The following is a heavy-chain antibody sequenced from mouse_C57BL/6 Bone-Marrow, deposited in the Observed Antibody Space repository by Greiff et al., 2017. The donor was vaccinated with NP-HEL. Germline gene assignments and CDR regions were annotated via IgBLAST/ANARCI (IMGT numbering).Heavy chain of an antibody. V-gene: IGHV1-81*01. CDR1: GYTFTGYG. D-gene: IGHD1-1*01. J-gene: IGHJ1*03. CDR3: ARYGTTVVAHWYFDG. Sequence: QVQLKQSGAELARPGASVKLSCKASGYTFTGYGISWVKQRTGQGLEWIGEIYPRSGNNYYNEKLKGKATLTADKSSSTAYMELRSLTSEDSAVYFCARYGTTVVAHWYFDGWGTGTTVTVSS. CDR2: IYPRSGNN.